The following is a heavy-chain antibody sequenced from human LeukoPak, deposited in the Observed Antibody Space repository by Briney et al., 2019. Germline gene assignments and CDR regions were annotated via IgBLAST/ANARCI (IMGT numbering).Heavy chain of an antibody. CDR1: GGTFSSYA. J-gene: IGHJ4*02. Sequence: SVKVSCKASGGTFSSYAISWVRQAPGQGLEWMGGIIPIFGTANYAQKFQGRVTITTDESTSTAYMELSSLRSEGTAVYYCARGDGYNEAFDYWGQGTLVTVSS. V-gene: IGHV1-69*05. CDR3: ARGDGYNEAFDY. CDR2: IIPIFGTA. D-gene: IGHD5-24*01.